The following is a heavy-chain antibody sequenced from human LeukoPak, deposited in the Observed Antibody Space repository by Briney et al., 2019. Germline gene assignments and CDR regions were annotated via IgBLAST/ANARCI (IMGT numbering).Heavy chain of an antibody. CDR2: IHYSGSA. CDR3: AREMATTNWFDP. CDR1: NGPINTYQ. J-gene: IGHJ5*02. D-gene: IGHD5-24*01. V-gene: IGHV4-59*01. Sequence: TSETLSLTCTVSNGPINTYQWSWIRQPPGKGLEWFGNIHYSGSANYNPSLKSRVTISVDTSKNQFSLKLSSVTAADTAVYYCAREMATTNWFDPWGQGTLVTVSS.